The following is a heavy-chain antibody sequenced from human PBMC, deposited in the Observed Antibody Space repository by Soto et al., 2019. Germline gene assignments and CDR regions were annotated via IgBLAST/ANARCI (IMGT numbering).Heavy chain of an antibody. Sequence: GGSLRLSCAASGFTFSSYEMNWVRQAPGKGLEWVSYISSSGSTIYYADSVKGRFTISRDNAKNSLYLQMNSLRAEDTAVYYCARDLRLGPSSSWYYYYYYGMDVWGQGTTVTVSS. D-gene: IGHD6-13*01. J-gene: IGHJ6*02. CDR1: GFTFSSYE. CDR2: ISSSGSTI. V-gene: IGHV3-48*03. CDR3: ARDLRLGPSSSWYYYYYYGMDV.